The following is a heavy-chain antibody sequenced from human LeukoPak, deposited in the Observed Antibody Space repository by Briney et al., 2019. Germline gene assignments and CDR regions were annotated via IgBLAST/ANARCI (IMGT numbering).Heavy chain of an antibody. Sequence: ASVKVSCKASGYTLNVFFMQWVRQAPGQGLEWMGWINPNSGDTNYAQRCQGRVTMTLDTSNSAAYMELTSLTPDDTAMYYCASGRGSGSLRWGQGTLVTVSS. J-gene: IGHJ4*02. CDR3: ASGRGSGSLR. CDR1: GYTLNVFF. D-gene: IGHD1-26*01. CDR2: INPNSGDT. V-gene: IGHV1-2*02.